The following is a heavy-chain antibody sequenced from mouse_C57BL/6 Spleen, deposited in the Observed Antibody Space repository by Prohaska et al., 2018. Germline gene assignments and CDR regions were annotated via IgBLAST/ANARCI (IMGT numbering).Heavy chain of an antibody. Sequence: EVKLEESGGGLVQPGGSMKLSCVASGFTFSNYWMNWVRQSPEKGLEWVAQIRLKSDNYATHYAESVKGRFTISRDDSKSSVYLQMNNLRAEDTGIYYCTRGYYGSSFDVWGTGTTVTVSS. CDR2: IRLKSDNYAT. V-gene: IGHV6-3*01. CDR3: TRGYYGSSFDV. D-gene: IGHD1-1*01. J-gene: IGHJ1*03. CDR1: GFTFSNYW.